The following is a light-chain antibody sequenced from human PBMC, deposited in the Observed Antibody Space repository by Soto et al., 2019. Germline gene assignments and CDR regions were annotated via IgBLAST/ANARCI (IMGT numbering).Light chain of an antibody. CDR3: CSYAGSSTPYV. J-gene: IGLJ1*01. V-gene: IGLV2-23*01. CDR2: EGS. CDR1: SSDVGSYNL. Sequence: HSVLTQPASVSGSPGQSITISCTGTSSDVGSYNLVSWYQQHPGKAPKLMIYEGSKRPSGVSNRFSGSKSGNTASLTISGLQAEDEADYYCCSYAGSSTPYVFGTGTKVPVL.